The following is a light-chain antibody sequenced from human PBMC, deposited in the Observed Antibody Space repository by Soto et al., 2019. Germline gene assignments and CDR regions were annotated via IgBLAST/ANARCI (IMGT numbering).Light chain of an antibody. CDR3: QQYSSYSAWT. J-gene: IGKJ1*01. CDR1: QRINKW. V-gene: IGKV1-5*01. CDR2: DAS. Sequence: GDRVTITCRSSQRINKWLAWHQQKPVKAPKLLIYDASSLQSGVPPRFSGSGSGTEFTLTIRSLQPDDIATYYCQQYSSYSAWTFGEGTKVDI.